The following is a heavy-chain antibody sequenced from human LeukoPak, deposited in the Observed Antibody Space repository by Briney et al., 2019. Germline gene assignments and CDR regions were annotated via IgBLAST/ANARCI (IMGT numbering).Heavy chain of an antibody. J-gene: IGHJ5*02. V-gene: IGHV4-38-2*02. CDR1: GYSISSGYY. CDR2: IYHSGST. CDR3: ASYSSGWNNWFDP. Sequence: SETLSLTCTVSGYSISSGYYWGWTRQPPGKGLEWIGSIYHSGSTYYNPSLKSRVTISADTSKNQFSLKLSSVTAADTAVYYCASYSSGWNNWFDPWGQGTLVTVSS. D-gene: IGHD6-19*01.